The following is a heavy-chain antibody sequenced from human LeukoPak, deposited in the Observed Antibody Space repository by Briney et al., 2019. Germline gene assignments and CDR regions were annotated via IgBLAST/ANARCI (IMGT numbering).Heavy chain of an antibody. CDR3: ATDTMVRGVIFDY. J-gene: IGHJ4*02. V-gene: IGHV1-24*01. Sequence: ASVKVSCKASGYTFTGYYMHWVRQAPGKGLEWMGGFDPEDGETIYAQKFQGRVTMTEDTSTDTAYMELSSLRSEDTAVYYCATDTMVRGVIFDYWGQGTLVTVSS. CDR1: GYTFTGYY. D-gene: IGHD3-10*01. CDR2: FDPEDGET.